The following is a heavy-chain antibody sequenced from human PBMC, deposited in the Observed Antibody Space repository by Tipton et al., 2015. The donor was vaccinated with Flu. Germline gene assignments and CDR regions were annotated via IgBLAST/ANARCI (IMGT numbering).Heavy chain of an antibody. CDR1: GGSFSGYY. CDR3: ARDATMVRGPYYYYGMDV. CDR2: INHSGST. Sequence: TLSLTYAVYGGSFSGYYWSWIRQPPGKGLEWIGEINHSGSTNYNPSLKSRVTISVDTSKNQFSLKLSSVTAADTAVYYCARDATMVRGPYYYYGMDVWGQGTTVTVSS. V-gene: IGHV4-34*01. D-gene: IGHD3-10*01. J-gene: IGHJ6*02.